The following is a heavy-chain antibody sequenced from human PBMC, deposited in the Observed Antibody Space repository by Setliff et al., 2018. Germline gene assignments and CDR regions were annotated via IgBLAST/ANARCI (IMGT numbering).Heavy chain of an antibody. CDR3: ARDPHVLRYFDWLSPPTAFDI. J-gene: IGHJ3*02. CDR1: GGSFSTYY. Sequence: SETLSLTCAVYGGSFSTYYWSWIRQPPGKGLEWIGSIYYSGSTNYNPSLKSRVTISVDTSKNQFSLKLSSVTAADTAVYYCARDPHVLRYFDWLSPPTAFDIWGQGTMVTVSS. D-gene: IGHD3-9*01. CDR2: IYYSGST. V-gene: IGHV4-59*01.